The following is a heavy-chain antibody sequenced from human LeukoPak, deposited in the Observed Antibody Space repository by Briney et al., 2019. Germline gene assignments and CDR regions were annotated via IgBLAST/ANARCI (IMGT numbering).Heavy chain of an antibody. V-gene: IGHV3-21*01. Sequence: GGSLRLSCAASGFTFSNYWMTWVRQAPGKGLEWVSSISSSSSYIYYADSVKGRFTISRDNAKNSLYLQMNSLRAEDTAVYYCARDSDTAMVYYYYGMDVWGQGTTVTVSS. D-gene: IGHD5-18*01. CDR2: ISSSSSYI. CDR3: ARDSDTAMVYYYYGMDV. J-gene: IGHJ6*02. CDR1: GFTFSNYW.